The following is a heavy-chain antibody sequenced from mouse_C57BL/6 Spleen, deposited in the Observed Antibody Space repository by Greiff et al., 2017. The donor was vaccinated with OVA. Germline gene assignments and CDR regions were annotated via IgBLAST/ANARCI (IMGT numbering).Heavy chain of an antibody. CDR3: ARDQSNYRYFDV. CDR2: INYDGSST. V-gene: IGHV5-16*01. CDR1: GFTFSDYY. Sequence: EVKLMESEGGLVQPGSSMKLSCTASGFTFSDYYMAWVRQVPEKGLEWVANINYDGSSTYYLDSLKSRFIISRDNAKNILYLQMSSLKSEDTATYYCARDQSNYRYFDVWGTGTTVTVSS. J-gene: IGHJ1*03. D-gene: IGHD2-5*01.